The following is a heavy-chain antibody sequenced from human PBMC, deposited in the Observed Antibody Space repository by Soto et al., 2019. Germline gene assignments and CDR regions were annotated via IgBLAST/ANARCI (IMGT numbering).Heavy chain of an antibody. V-gene: IGHV3-23*01. CDR3: EKRGVPHSSSNAYFYDH. J-gene: IGHJ4*02. D-gene: IGHD6-6*01. CDR1: GFPFAPST. Sequence: EVQLLKSGGGLVQPGGSLTLSCGVSGFPFAPSTMSWVRQAPGKGLEWVSTISVSVGSTYSADSVQGRFTVSSDISANTLLLRMTSLTADDAAVYFCEKRGVPHSSSNAYFYDHWGRGVLVTVSS. CDR2: ISVSVGST.